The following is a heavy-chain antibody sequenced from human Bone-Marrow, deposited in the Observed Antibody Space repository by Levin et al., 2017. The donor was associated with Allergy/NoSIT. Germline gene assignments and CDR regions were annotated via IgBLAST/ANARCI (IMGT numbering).Heavy chain of an antibody. J-gene: IGHJ5*02. CDR3: ARGPVIIAFGVAAIEYNWLDP. CDR1: GGTSRNYG. D-gene: IGHD3-3*01. V-gene: IGHV1-69*06. CDR2: IIPVLGTT. Sequence: SVKVSCKASGGTSRNYGISWVRQAPGQGLKWMGGIIPVLGTTHYAQKFQGRLTISADKGTVYMELTRLTSEDTAVYYCARGPVIIAFGVAAIEYNWLDPWGQGTLVTVSS.